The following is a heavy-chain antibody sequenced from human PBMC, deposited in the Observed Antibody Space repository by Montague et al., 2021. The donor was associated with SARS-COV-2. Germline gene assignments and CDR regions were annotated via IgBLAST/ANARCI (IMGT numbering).Heavy chain of an antibody. CDR2: IYWDGDQ. CDR3: ARGYDFYRSAAFDV. D-gene: IGHD3-3*01. J-gene: IGHJ4*03. Sequence: PALVKPTQTLTLTCIFSGFSLNTDGVGVAWIRRPPGKALEWLALIYWDGDQRYSPSLKTRLTITKDTSKNRVVLTMTNLDPVATATYYCARGYDFYRSAAFDVWGQGTLLTVSS. V-gene: IGHV2-5*02. CDR1: GFSLNTDGVG.